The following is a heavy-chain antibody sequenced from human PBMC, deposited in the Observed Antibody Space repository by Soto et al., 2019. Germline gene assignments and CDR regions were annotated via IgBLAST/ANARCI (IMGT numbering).Heavy chain of an antibody. V-gene: IGHV4-34*01. CDR1: VGSFSGYY. CDR2: ITHSGST. J-gene: IGHJ4*02. Sequence: SETLSLTCAVYVGSFSGYYWSWIRQPPGKGLEWIGEITHSGSTNYNPSLKSRVTISVDTSKNQFSLKLSSVTAADTAVYYCARADVLLWFGEFDYWGQGTLVTVSS. CDR3: ARADVLLWFGEFDY. D-gene: IGHD3-10*01.